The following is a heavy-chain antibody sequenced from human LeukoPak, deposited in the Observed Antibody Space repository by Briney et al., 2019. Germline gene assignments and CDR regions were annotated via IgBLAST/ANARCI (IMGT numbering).Heavy chain of an antibody. J-gene: IGHJ5*02. D-gene: IGHD2-21*02. CDR2: INQSGET. Sequence: SEALSLTCAVHGGSFSGYYWSWLHQPPGKGLEWIGEINQSGETNYNPSLMSRVTILEDTSKNQFSLMLTSVTAADTAVYYCARGARGDTPYNWFDPWGQGTLVTVSS. CDR3: ARGARGDTPYNWFDP. CDR1: GGSFSGYY. V-gene: IGHV4-34*01.